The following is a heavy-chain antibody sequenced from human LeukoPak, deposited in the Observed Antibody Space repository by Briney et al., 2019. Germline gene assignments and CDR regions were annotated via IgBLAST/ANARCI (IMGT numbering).Heavy chain of an antibody. CDR3: ARGPSITIFGVVIGLDY. J-gene: IGHJ4*02. CDR2: INHSGST. V-gene: IGHV4-34*01. Sequence: SETLSLTCAVYGGSFSGYYWSWIRQPPGKGLEWIGEINHSGSTNYDPSLKSRVTISVDTSKNQFPLKLSSVTAADTAVYYCARGPSITIFGVVIGLDYWGQGTPVTVSS. D-gene: IGHD3-3*01. CDR1: GGSFSGYY.